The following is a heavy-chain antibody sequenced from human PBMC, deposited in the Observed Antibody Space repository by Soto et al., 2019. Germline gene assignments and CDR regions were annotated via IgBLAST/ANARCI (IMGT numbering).Heavy chain of an antibody. CDR2: INGGSGNT. D-gene: IGHD3-3*02. Sequence: QAQLVQSGAEMKKPGASVKVSCKATGYTFSAYTMNWVRQAPGQSLERMGWINGGSGNTKYSQNFQGRVSITRDTSASTVYMELTGLTSEDTAVYYCARDTETLGPRANDALDIWGQGTMVTVSS. CDR3: ARDTETLGPRANDALDI. J-gene: IGHJ3*02. CDR1: GYTFSAYT. V-gene: IGHV1-3*01.